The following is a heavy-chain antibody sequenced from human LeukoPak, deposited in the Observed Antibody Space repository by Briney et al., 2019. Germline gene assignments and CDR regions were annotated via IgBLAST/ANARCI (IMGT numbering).Heavy chain of an antibody. J-gene: IGHJ4*02. Sequence: PGGSLRLSCAASRFTFSSYAMSWVRRAPGKGLGWGGFIRSKAYRGTTEYAAAVKGRFTISRDDSKSIAYLQMSGLKTEDTALYYCTRASYAGSYYTYYFDYWGQGTLVAVSS. CDR1: RFTFSSYA. D-gene: IGHD1-26*01. CDR2: IRSKAYRGTT. V-gene: IGHV3-49*04. CDR3: TRASYAGSYYTYYFDY.